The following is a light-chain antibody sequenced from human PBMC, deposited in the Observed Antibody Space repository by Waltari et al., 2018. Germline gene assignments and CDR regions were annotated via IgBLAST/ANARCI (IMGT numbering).Light chain of an antibody. CDR1: SNDVGSYNS. CDR3: SSQSSDNVVL. V-gene: IGLV2-14*03. J-gene: IGLJ3*02. Sequence: QSALTQPASVSGSPGQSITISCTGTSNDVGSYNSVSWYQDHPGQGPKVIIYDVSDRHSGVSARFSGSKSGNTASLTISGLQAEDEADYYCSSQSSDNVVLFGGGTKVTVL. CDR2: DVS.